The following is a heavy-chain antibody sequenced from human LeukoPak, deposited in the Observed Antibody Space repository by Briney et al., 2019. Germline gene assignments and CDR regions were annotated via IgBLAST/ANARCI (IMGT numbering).Heavy chain of an antibody. V-gene: IGHV4-59*08. CDR1: GGSISPYF. CDR2: IYYSAST. J-gene: IGHJ4*02. Sequence: SETLSLICTVSGGSISPYFWSWILQPPGKGLEWIAYIYYSASTNYNPSLNSRVTISVHTSKNQSSLKLSSVPAADTAVYYCARRQTYFDYWGQVTLVTVSS. CDR3: ARRQTYFDY.